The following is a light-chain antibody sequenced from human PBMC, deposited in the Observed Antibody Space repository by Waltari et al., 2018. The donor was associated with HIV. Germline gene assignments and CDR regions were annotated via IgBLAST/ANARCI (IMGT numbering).Light chain of an antibody. V-gene: IGLV1-47*01. CDR1: ATNIGANH. J-gene: IGLJ1*01. CDR3: ATWDDNLNTYV. CDR2: SND. Sequence: QSLLSQPPSMSGAPGHRGPLPCSWNATNIGANHVYLFQHGHDTAPKLVIFSNDRRPSGVPGRGSGSKAGTSAYLAISGLRPEDEADYYCATWDDNLNTYVFGPGTRLSVL.